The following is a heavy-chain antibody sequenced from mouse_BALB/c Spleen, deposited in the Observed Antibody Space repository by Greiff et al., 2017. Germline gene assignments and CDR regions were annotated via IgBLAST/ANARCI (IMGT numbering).Heavy chain of an antibody. J-gene: IGHJ1*01. Sequence: VQLQQSGPGLVKPSQSLSLTCTVTGYSITSDYAWNWIRQFPGNKLEWMGYISYSGSTSYNPSLKSRISITRDTSKNQFFLQLNSVTTEDTATYYCAKDYGYVGWYFDVWGAGTTVTVSS. CDR2: ISYSGST. D-gene: IGHD1-2*01. V-gene: IGHV3-2*02. CDR3: AKDYGYVGWYFDV. CDR1: GYSITSDYA.